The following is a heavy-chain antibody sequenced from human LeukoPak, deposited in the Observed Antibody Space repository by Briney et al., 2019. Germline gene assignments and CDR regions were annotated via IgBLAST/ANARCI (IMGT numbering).Heavy chain of an antibody. V-gene: IGHV4-39*01. Sequence: SETLSLTCTVSGGSISSSLDFWGWIRQPPGKGLEWIGTLFYSGSTKYNPSLKSRVNIYAVTSKSQFPLEMTSVTAADTAVYYCARRAYSVPYAFEIWGQGTMVTVS. D-gene: IGHD2-21*01. CDR2: LFYSGST. CDR1: GGSISSSLDF. J-gene: IGHJ3*02. CDR3: ARRAYSVPYAFEI.